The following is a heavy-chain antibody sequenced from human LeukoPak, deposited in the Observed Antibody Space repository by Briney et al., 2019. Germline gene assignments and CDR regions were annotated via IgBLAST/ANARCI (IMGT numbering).Heavy chain of an antibody. J-gene: IGHJ4*02. CDR1: GYSISSGYY. D-gene: IGHD2-2*01. V-gene: IGHV4-38-2*02. CDR2: IYHSGST. CDR3: AREFRTDYGDY. Sequence: SETLSLTCTVSGYSISSGYYWGWIRQPPGKGLEWIGSIYHSGSTYYNPSLKSRVTISVDTSKNQFSLKLSSVTAADTAVYYCAREFRTDYGDYWGQGTLVTVSS.